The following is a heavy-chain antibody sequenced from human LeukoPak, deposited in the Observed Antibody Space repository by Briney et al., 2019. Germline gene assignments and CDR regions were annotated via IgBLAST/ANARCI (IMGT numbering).Heavy chain of an antibody. Sequence: GGSLRLSCAASGFTFSGSAMHWVRHASGKGLEGVGRIRSKANSYATAYAASVKGRFTISRDDSKNTAYLQMNSLKTEDTAVYYCTRLVGATTYYYYGMDVWGQGTTVTVSS. CDR1: GFTFSGSA. J-gene: IGHJ6*02. CDR3: TRLVGATTYYYYGMDV. D-gene: IGHD1-26*01. CDR2: IRSKANSYAT. V-gene: IGHV3-73*01.